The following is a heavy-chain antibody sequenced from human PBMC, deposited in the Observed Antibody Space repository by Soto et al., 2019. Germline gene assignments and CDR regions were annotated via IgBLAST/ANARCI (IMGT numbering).Heavy chain of an antibody. V-gene: IGHV3-23*01. CDR1: GFTFSSSA. Sequence: EVQSLESGGGLVQPGGSLRLSCAASGFTFSSSAMNWVRQAPGKGLEWVSLIGESGTPTYYPDSVKGRFTISRDNSGNTLFLEIDSLRAEDTAVYYCGRYVPGVRYYGMDVWGQGTTVTVSS. J-gene: IGHJ6*02. D-gene: IGHD2-2*01. CDR2: IGESGTPT. CDR3: GRYVPGVRYYGMDV.